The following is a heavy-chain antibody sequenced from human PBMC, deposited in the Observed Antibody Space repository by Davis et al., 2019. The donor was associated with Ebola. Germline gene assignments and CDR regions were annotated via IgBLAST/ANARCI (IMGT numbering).Heavy chain of an antibody. Sequence: GESVKISCAASGFTFTSDAMSWVRQAPGKGPEWVSIVSGSGDSTYYADSVKGRFTISRDNSKTTLYLQMNSLRVEDTAVYYCASRHVGYWGQGTLVTVSS. CDR1: GFTFTSDA. CDR2: VSGSGDST. D-gene: IGHD1-26*01. J-gene: IGHJ4*02. V-gene: IGHV3-23*01. CDR3: ASRHVGY.